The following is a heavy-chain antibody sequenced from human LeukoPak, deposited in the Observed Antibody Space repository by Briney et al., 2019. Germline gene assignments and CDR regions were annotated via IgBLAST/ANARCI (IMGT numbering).Heavy chain of an antibody. CDR2: IYSGGST. CDR3: ARYGRYSDY. CDR1: GFTVSSNY. D-gene: IGHD3-9*01. V-gene: IGHV3-53*01. J-gene: IGHJ4*02. Sequence: PGGSLRLFCAASGFTVSSNYMSWVRQAPGKGLEWVSVIYSGGSTYYADSVKGRFTISRDNSKNTLYLQMNSLRAEDTGFYYCARYGRYSDYWGQGTLVTVSS.